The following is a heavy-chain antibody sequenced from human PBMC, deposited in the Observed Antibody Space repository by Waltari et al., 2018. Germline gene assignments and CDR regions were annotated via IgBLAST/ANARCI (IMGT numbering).Heavy chain of an antibody. V-gene: IGHV4-38-2*02. Sequence: QVQLQESGPGLVKPSETLSLTCAVSGYSISSGYYWGWIRQPPGKGLEWIGSIYHSGSTYYNPSLKSRVTISVDTSKNQFSLKLSSVTAADTAVYYCAREEGIDWFDPWGQGTLVTVSS. CDR1: GYSISSGYY. CDR2: IYHSGST. CDR3: AREEGIDWFDP. J-gene: IGHJ5*02.